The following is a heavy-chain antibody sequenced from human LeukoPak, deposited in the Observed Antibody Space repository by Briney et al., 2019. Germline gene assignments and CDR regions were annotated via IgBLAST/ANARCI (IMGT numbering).Heavy chain of an antibody. J-gene: IGHJ4*02. CDR3: ARDSCSSTSCRRKFDN. D-gene: IGHD2-2*01. Sequence: SETLSLTCTVSGGSITSSNYFWGWIRQSPGKGLEWIGSIYYSGSTYYNPSLKSRVTISVETSKIQFSLKLSPVTAVDSAVYYCARDSCSSTSCRRKFDNWGQGTLVTVSS. CDR2: IYYSGST. V-gene: IGHV4-39*07. CDR1: GGSITSSNYF.